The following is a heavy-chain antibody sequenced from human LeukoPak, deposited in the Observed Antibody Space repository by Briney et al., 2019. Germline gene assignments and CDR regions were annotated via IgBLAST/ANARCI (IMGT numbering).Heavy chain of an antibody. J-gene: IGHJ4*02. CDR1: GYTFTGYY. D-gene: IGHD3-9*01. Sequence: ASVKVSCKASGYTFTGYYMHWVRQAPGQGLEWMGWINPNSSGTYYAQKFQGRVTMTSDTSISTAYMELSRLRSDDTAVYYCAGGGLRYFDWLLYLDYWGQGTLVTVSS. CDR2: INPNSSGT. V-gene: IGHV1-2*02. CDR3: AGGGLRYFDWLLYLDY.